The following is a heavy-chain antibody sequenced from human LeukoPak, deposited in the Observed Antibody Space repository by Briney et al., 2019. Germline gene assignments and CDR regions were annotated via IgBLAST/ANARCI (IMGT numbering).Heavy chain of an antibody. CDR3: AKTRDRGDGYDFYFYYYMDV. CDR1: GFSFGDFW. CDR2: IKQDGSER. Sequence: GGSLRLSCAASGFSFGDFWMNWVRQAPGKGLEWVANIKQDGSERNYVDSVKGRFTVSRDNAKNSLFLQVSGLRVEDTAVYYCAKTRDRGDGYDFYFYYYMDVWGKGTTVTVSS. D-gene: IGHD5-24*01. J-gene: IGHJ6*03. V-gene: IGHV3-7*01.